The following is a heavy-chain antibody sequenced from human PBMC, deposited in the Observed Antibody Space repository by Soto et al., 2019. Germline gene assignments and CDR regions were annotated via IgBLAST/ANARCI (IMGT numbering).Heavy chain of an antibody. CDR2: IGSSGTTI. CDR3: ATGYYFDY. J-gene: IGHJ4*02. Sequence: GGSLRLSCAASGFTFRSSEMNWVRQAPGKGLEWVSYIGSSGTTIYDADSVKGRFTISRDNAKKTLYLQMHSLRAEDTAVYYCATGYYFDYWGQGTLVTVSS. CDR1: GFTFRSSE. D-gene: IGHD7-27*01. V-gene: IGHV3-48*03.